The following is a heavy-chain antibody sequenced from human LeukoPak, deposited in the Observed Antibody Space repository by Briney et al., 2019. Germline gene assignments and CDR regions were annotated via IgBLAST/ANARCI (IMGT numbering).Heavy chain of an antibody. J-gene: IGHJ4*02. D-gene: IGHD6-25*01. Sequence: PSETLSLTCTVSGGSISSSSYYWGWIRQPPGKGLEWIGSIYYIGSTYYNPSLKSRVTISVDTSKNQFSLKLSSVTAADTAVYYWASLVSGWSAAGRGYYFAYGGQGTLVTAPS. V-gene: IGHV4-39*01. CDR3: ASLVSGWSAAGRGYYFAY. CDR2: IYYIGST. CDR1: GGSISSSSYY.